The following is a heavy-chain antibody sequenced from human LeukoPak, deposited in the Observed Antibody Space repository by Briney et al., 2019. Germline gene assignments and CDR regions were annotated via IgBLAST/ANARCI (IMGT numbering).Heavy chain of an antibody. CDR3: ARVEAGYCTNGVCPGPFFDY. J-gene: IGHJ4*02. CDR2: IYYSGST. CDR1: GGSISNYY. Sequence: SETLSLTCTVSGGSISNYYWSWIRQPPGKGLEWIGNIYYSGSTHYNPSLKSRVTISVDTPKNQFSLNLSSVTAADTAVYYCARVEAGYCTNGVCPGPFFDYWGQGTLVTVSS. V-gene: IGHV4-59*12. D-gene: IGHD2-8*01.